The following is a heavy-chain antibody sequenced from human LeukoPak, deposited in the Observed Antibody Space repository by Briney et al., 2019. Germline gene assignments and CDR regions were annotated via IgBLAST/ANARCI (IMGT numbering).Heavy chain of an antibody. CDR3: AKDPPREMATHIPVRQFDY. CDR1: GFTFADYA. J-gene: IGHJ4*02. Sequence: PGGSLRLSCAASGFTFADYAMSWVRQAPGKGLESVSAISGSGGSTYYADSVKGRFTITRDNSKNTLYLQMNSLRAEDTAVYYCAKDPPREMATHIPVRQFDYWGQGTLVTVSS. V-gene: IGHV3-23*01. D-gene: IGHD5-24*01. CDR2: ISGSGGST.